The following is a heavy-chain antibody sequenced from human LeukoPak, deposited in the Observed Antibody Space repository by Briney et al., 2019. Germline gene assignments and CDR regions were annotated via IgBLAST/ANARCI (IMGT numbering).Heavy chain of an antibody. CDR2: IIPIFGTA. D-gene: IGHD3-22*01. CDR3: ARDGRYYYDSSGYYYGWVY. V-gene: IGHV1-69*05. Sequence: SVKVSCKASGGTFSTYAISWVRQAPGQGLEWMGGIIPIFGTANYAQKFQGRVTITTDESTSTAYMELSSLRSEDTAVYYCARDGRYYYDSSGYYYGWVYWGQGTLVTVSS. CDR1: GGTFSTYA. J-gene: IGHJ4*02.